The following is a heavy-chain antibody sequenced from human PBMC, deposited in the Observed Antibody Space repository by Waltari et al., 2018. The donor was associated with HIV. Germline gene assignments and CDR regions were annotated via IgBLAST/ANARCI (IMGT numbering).Heavy chain of an antibody. J-gene: IGHJ6*02. CDR3: ARAGYGSGYYYYGMDV. Sequence: QVQLQESGPGLVKPSETLSLTCAVSGYSISSGYYWGWIRQPPGKGLEWIGSIYHSGSTYYNPSLKSRVTISVDTSKNQFSLKLSSVTAADTAVYYCARAGYGSGYYYYGMDVWGQGTTVTVSS. D-gene: IGHD3-10*01. CDR1: GYSISSGYY. V-gene: IGHV4-38-2*01. CDR2: IYHSGST.